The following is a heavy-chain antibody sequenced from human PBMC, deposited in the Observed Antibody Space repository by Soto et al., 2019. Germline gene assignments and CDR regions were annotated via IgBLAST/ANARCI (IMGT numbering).Heavy chain of an antibody. Sequence: GGSLRLSCAASGFTFDDYAMHWVRQAPGKGLEWVSGISWNSGSIGYADSVKDRFTISRDNAKNSLYLQMNSLRAEDTALYYCAKDSSHYYGSGSYYYWGQGTLVTVSS. V-gene: IGHV3-9*01. CDR1: GFTFDDYA. J-gene: IGHJ4*02. D-gene: IGHD3-10*01. CDR2: ISWNSGSI. CDR3: AKDSSHYYGSGSYYY.